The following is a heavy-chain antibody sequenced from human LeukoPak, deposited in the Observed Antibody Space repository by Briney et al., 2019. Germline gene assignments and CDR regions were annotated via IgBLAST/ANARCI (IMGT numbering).Heavy chain of an antibody. J-gene: IGHJ5*02. CDR3: ASPYYDILTGYGHSP. CDR1: GFTFSSYS. D-gene: IGHD3-9*01. CDR2: ISSSSSYI. Sequence: WGSLRLSCAASGFTFSSYSMNWVRQAPGKGLEWVSSISSSSSYIYYADSVKGRFTISRDNAKNSLYLQMNSLRAEDTAVYYCASPYYDILTGYGHSPWGQGTLVTVSS. V-gene: IGHV3-21*01.